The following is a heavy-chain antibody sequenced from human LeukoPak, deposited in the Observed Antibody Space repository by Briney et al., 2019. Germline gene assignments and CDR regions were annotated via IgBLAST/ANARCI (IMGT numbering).Heavy chain of an antibody. CDR3: ARGAGRWAI. V-gene: IGHV4-59*01. CDR1: GGPINSDY. D-gene: IGHD4-23*01. CDR2: IYSSGST. J-gene: IGHJ3*02. Sequence: PSETLSLTCTVPGGPINSDYWNWLRQPPGQGLEWIGCIYSSGSTNYNPSLNSRVSISLDTSKNQSSLKLGSVTAADTAVYYCARGAGRWAIWGQGTMVTVSS.